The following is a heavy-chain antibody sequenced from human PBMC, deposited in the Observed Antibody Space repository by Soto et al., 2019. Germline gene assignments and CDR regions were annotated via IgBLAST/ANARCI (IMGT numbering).Heavy chain of an antibody. D-gene: IGHD3-10*01. CDR2: IYYNGNT. Sequence: QVQLQESGPGLVKPSQTLSLTCTVSGDSISNVDYYWSWIRQPPGKGLEWIGYIYYNGNTNYNPSLQSRITISIDTSKGQFSLKLSSVTAADTAVYYCARAPWHTMAVGNWGQGTLITVSS. J-gene: IGHJ4*02. CDR1: GDSISNVDYY. V-gene: IGHV4-30-4*01. CDR3: ARAPWHTMAVGN.